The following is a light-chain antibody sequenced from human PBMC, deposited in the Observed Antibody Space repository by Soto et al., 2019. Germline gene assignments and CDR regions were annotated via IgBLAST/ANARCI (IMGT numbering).Light chain of an antibody. J-gene: IGKJ1*01. Sequence: EIVMTQSPATLSVSPGERATLSCRASQSVSANLAWYQQKPGQAPRLLIYGASTRATGIPATFSGSGSGRECTLTISSLQSEDFAVYYCQQYNNWPRTFGQGTKVEIK. CDR2: GAS. CDR3: QQYNNWPRT. V-gene: IGKV3-15*01. CDR1: QSVSAN.